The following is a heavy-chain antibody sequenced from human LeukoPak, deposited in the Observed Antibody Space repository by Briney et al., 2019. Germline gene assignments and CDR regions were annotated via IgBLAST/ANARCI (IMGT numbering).Heavy chain of an antibody. V-gene: IGHV4-59*01. D-gene: IGHD3-3*01. CDR1: RGSISGYS. J-gene: IGHJ4*02. Sequence: SETLSLTCTVSRGSISGYSWSWIRQPPGKGLEWIGYIYYSGNTNYNPSLKSRVTISIDTSTNQFSLQLTSVTAADAAVFYCARRNSFGYFDSWGQGTPVTVSS. CDR2: IYYSGNT. CDR3: ARRNSFGYFDS.